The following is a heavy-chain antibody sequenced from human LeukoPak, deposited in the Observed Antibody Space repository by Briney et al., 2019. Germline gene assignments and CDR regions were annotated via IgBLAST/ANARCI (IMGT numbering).Heavy chain of an antibody. J-gene: IGHJ3*02. Sequence: GGSLRLSCAASGFTFSSYGMHWVRQAPGKGLEWVAFIRYDGSNKYYADSVKGRFTISRDNSKNTLYLQMNSLRAEDTAVNYCANWNYYDSSGYAFDIWGQGTMVTVSS. CDR2: IRYDGSNK. CDR1: GFTFSSYG. D-gene: IGHD3-22*01. CDR3: ANWNYYDSSGYAFDI. V-gene: IGHV3-30*02.